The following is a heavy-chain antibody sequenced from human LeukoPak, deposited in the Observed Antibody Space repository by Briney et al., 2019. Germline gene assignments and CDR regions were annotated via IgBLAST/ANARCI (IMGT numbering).Heavy chain of an antibody. V-gene: IGHV4-59*01. Sequence: SETLSLTCTVSGGSISSYYWSWIRQPPGKGLEWIGYIYYSGSTNYNPSLKSRVTISVDTSKNQFSLKLSSVTAADTAVYYWARGGIAAVDYWGQGTLVTVSS. CDR1: GGSISSYY. D-gene: IGHD6-13*01. CDR2: IYYSGST. CDR3: ARGGIAAVDY. J-gene: IGHJ4*02.